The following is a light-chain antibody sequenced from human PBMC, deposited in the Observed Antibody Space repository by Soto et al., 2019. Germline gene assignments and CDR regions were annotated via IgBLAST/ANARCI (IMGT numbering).Light chain of an antibody. J-gene: IGKJ3*01. CDR2: GAS. CDR1: QSVNIH. Sequence: EIVMTQSPATLSVSPWERATLSCRASQSVNIHLAWYQQKPGQAPRLLIYGASSRATGIPDRFSGSGSGTDFTLTISRLEPEDFAVYYCQQYGSSLTFGPGTKVDIK. V-gene: IGKV3-20*01. CDR3: QQYGSSLT.